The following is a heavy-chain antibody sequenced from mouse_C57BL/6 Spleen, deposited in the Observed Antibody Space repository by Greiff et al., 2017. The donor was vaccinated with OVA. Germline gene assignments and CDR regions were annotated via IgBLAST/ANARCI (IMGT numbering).Heavy chain of an antibody. J-gene: IGHJ3*01. Sequence: QVQLKQSGAELVRPGASVTLSCKASGYTFTDYEMHWVKQTPVHGLEWIGAIDPETGGTAYNQKSKGKAILTADKSSSTAYMELRSLTSEDSAVYYCTGGARTGTLAYWGQGTLVTVSA. D-gene: IGHD4-1*01. CDR1: GYTFTDYE. CDR2: IDPETGGT. CDR3: TGGARTGTLAY. V-gene: IGHV1-15*01.